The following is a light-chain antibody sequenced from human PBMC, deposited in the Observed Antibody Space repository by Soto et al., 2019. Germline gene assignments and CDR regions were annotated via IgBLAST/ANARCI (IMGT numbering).Light chain of an antibody. Sequence: EIVMTQSPATLSVSPGERATLSCRASQSVSYNLAWYQQKPGQGPRRLIYGAFTRATGITATFSGSGSGTELTLTIRSLQSEDVGVYYCHQYKNWNPLPFGGGTKVEIK. J-gene: IGKJ4*01. CDR3: HQYKNWNPLP. CDR2: GAF. V-gene: IGKV3-15*01. CDR1: QSVSYN.